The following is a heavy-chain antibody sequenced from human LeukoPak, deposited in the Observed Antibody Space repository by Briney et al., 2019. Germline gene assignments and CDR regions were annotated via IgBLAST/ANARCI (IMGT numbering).Heavy chain of an antibody. J-gene: IGHJ4*02. CDR1: GFTFDDYG. V-gene: IGHV3-21*01. CDR2: ISSSSSYI. CDR3: ARGAYYYDSSAFD. D-gene: IGHD3-22*01. Sequence: GGSLRLSCAASGFTFDDYGMSWVRQAPGKGLEWVSSISSSSSYIYYADSVKGRFTISRDNAKNSLYLQMDSLRAEDTAVYYCARGAYYYDSSAFDWGQGTLVTVSS.